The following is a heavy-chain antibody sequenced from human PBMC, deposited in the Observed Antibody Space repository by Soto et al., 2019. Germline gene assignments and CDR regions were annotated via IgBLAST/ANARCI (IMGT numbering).Heavy chain of an antibody. CDR1: GFTFSSYS. CDR2: ISSSSSYI. D-gene: IGHD3-9*01. CDR3: ARARYFDWFYWFDP. Sequence: PGGSLRLSCAASGFTFSSYSMNWVRQAPGKGLEWVSSISSSSSYIYYADSVKGRFTISRDNAKNSLYLQMNSLRAEDTAVYYCARARYFDWFYWFDPWGQGTLVTVSS. V-gene: IGHV3-21*01. J-gene: IGHJ5*02.